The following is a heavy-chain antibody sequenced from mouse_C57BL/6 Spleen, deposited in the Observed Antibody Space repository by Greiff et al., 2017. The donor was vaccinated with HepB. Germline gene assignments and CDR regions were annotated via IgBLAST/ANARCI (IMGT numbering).Heavy chain of an antibody. CDR3: ARGVTTVVVLYWYFEV. V-gene: IGHV1-15*01. D-gene: IGHD1-1*01. J-gene: IGHJ1*03. CDR2: IDPETGGT. Sequence: QVQLQQSGAELVRPGASVTLSCKASGYTFTDYEMHWVKQTPVHGLEWIGAIDPETGGTAYNQKFKGKAILTADKSSSTAYMELRSLTSEDSAVYYSARGVTTVVVLYWYFEVWGTGTTVTVSS. CDR1: GYTFTDYE.